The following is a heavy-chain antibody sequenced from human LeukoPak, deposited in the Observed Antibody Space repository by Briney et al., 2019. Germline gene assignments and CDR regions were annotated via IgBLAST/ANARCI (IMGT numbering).Heavy chain of an antibody. CDR2: MSASGDNA. CDR3: AKIAVTGTWYFDL. Sequence: GGSLRLSCAASGFTFSSYAMSWVRQAPGKGLEWVSIMSASGDNAYYADSMKGHFTISRDNSKNTLYVQMNNLRAEDAAIYHCAKIAVTGTWYFDLWGRGTLVTVSS. J-gene: IGHJ2*01. CDR1: GFTFSSYA. V-gene: IGHV3-23*01. D-gene: IGHD6-19*01.